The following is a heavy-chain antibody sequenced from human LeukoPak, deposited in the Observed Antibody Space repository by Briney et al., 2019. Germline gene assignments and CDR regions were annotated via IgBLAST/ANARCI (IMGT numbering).Heavy chain of an antibody. V-gene: IGHV3-23*01. Sequence: GGSLRLSCAAFGFTFSSYAMSWVRQAPGKGLEWVSAISGSGGSTYYADSVKGRFTISRDNSKNTLYLQMNSLRAEDTAVYYCAKNLEYSSSSLDYWGQGTLVTVSS. CDR1: GFTFSSYA. D-gene: IGHD6-6*01. CDR3: AKNLEYSSSSLDY. CDR2: ISGSGGST. J-gene: IGHJ4*02.